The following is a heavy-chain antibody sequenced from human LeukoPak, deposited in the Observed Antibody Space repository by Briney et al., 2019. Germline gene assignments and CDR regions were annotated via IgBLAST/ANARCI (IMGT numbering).Heavy chain of an antibody. V-gene: IGHV3-23*01. CDR1: GFTFSSYA. CDR3: AKGGTGYCSRTSCLYYFDY. CDR2: ISGSGDST. J-gene: IGHJ4*02. Sequence: GGSLRLSCAASGFTFSSYAMSWVRQAPGKGLEWVSTISGSGDSTCYADSVKGRFTISRDNSKNTLHLQMNSLRAEDTAVYYCAKGGTGYCSRTSCLYYFDYWGQGTLVTVSS. D-gene: IGHD2-2*01.